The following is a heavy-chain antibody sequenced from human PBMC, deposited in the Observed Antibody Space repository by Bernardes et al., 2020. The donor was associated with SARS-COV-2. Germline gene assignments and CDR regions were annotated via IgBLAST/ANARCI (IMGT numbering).Heavy chain of an antibody. CDR3: ARPGRPGAYYFDY. CDR1: GFTFSTSW. Sequence: GGSLRLSCAASGFTFSTSWLHWVRQAPGPGLVWVSRISSDGSSTTYADSVKGRFTISRDNAKNTLYLQMNSLRAEDTAVYYCARPGRPGAYYFDYWGQGNRVTVSS. V-gene: IGHV3-74*01. CDR2: ISSDGSST. D-gene: IGHD1-26*01. J-gene: IGHJ4*02.